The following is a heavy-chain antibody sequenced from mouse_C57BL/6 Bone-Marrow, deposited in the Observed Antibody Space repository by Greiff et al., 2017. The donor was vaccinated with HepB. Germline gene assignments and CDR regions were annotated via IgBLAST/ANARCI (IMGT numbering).Heavy chain of an antibody. CDR2: IDPSDSYT. J-gene: IGHJ4*01. CDR1: GYTFTSYW. CDR3: ARRGPYYGYDYAMDY. V-gene: IGHV1-50*01. Sequence: VQLQQPGAELVKPGASVKLSCKASGYTFTSYWMQWVKQRPGQGLEWIGEIDPSDSYTNYNQKFKGKATLTVDTSSSTAYMQLSSLTSEDSAVYYCARRGPYYGYDYAMDYWGQGTSVTVSS. D-gene: IGHD2-9*01.